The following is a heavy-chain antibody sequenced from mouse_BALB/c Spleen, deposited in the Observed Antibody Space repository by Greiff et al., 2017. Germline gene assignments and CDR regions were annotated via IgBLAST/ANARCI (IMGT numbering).Heavy chain of an antibody. D-gene: IGHD2-12*01. J-gene: IGHJ2*01. CDR1: GISFTTGNYR. CDR2: IYYSGTI. CDR3: EREGIVWHLIDY. V-gene: IGHV3-5*02. Sequence: EVQGVESGPGLVKPSQTVSLTCTVTGISFTTGNYRWSWLRQFPGNKLEWIGYIYYSGTITYNPSLTSRTTITRDTSKNQFFLEMNYLTAGDTATYECEREGIVWHLIDYGGQGTTLTVAS.